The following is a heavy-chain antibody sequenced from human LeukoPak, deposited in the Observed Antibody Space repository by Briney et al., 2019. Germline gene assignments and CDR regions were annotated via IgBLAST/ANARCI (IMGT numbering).Heavy chain of an antibody. J-gene: IGHJ4*02. Sequence: VASVKVSCKASGYTFTSYYIHWVRQAPGQGLEWVGIINPSGGSTGYAQKFQDRVTMSRDTSTSTVYMELSSLRSEDTAVYYCARALWGSYRYTSDYWGQGTLVTVSS. CDR1: GYTFTSYY. D-gene: IGHD3-16*02. V-gene: IGHV1-46*01. CDR2: INPSGGST. CDR3: ARALWGSYRYTSDY.